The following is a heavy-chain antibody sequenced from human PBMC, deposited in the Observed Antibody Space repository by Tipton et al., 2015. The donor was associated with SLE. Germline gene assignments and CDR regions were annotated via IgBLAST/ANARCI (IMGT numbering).Heavy chain of an antibody. CDR3: AKDRVNYFYYYGMDV. Sequence: RSLRLSCAASGFTFSGFGMHWVRQAPGKGLEWVAVIWFDGSNKYYADSVKGRFTISRDNSKDMLYLQMNSLSADDTAVYFCAKDRVNYFYYYGMDVWGQGTTVTVSS. CDR2: IWFDGSNK. D-gene: IGHD1-7*01. J-gene: IGHJ6*02. V-gene: IGHV3-33*06. CDR1: GFTFSGFG.